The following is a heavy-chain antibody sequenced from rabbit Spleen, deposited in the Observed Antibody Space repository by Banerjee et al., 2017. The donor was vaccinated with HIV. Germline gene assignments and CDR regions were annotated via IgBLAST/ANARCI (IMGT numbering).Heavy chain of an antibody. J-gene: IGHJ4*01. D-gene: IGHD1-1*01. V-gene: IGHV1S45*01. CDR1: GFSFSSRDY. CDR3: ARDLDGVIGWNFGL. CDR2: IAGSSSGFT. Sequence: QQQLEESGGGLVKPGGTLTVTCTASGFSFSSRDYICWVRQAPGKGLEWILCIAGSSSGFTYSATWAKGRFTCSKTSSTTVTLQMTSLTAADTATYFCARDLDGVIGWNFGLWGPGTLVTVS.